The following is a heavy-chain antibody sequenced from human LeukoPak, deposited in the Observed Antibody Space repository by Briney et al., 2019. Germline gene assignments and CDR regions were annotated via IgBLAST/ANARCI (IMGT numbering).Heavy chain of an antibody. CDR3: ARSGYSYGPPDY. D-gene: IGHD5-18*01. J-gene: IGHJ4*02. Sequence: PSETLSLTCTVSGGSISSGGYYWSWIRQHPGKGLEWIGYIYYSGSTYYNPSLKSRVTISVDTSKNQFSLKLSSVTAADTAVYYCARSGYSYGPPDYWGQGTLVTVSS. CDR1: GGSISSGGYY. V-gene: IGHV4-31*03. CDR2: IYYSGST.